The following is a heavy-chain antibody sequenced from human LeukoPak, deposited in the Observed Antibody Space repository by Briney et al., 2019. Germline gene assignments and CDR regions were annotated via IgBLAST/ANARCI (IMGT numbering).Heavy chain of an antibody. CDR1: GFTFSSYS. CDR2: ISSSSSYI. J-gene: IGHJ4*02. V-gene: IGHV3-21*01. Sequence: GGSLRLSCAASGFTFSSYSMNWVRQAPGKGLEWVSSISSSSSYIYYADSVKGRFTISRDNAKNSLYLQMNSLRAEDTAVYYCARDRRFSEKDYWGQGNLVTVSS. CDR3: ARDRRFSEKDY.